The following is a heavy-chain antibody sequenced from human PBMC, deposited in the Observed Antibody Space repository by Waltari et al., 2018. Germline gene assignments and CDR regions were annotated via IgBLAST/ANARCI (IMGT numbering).Heavy chain of an antibody. CDR3: ARDGYYYDSSGYLSYFDY. Sequence: QVQLPESGPGLVKPSETLSLTCTVSGGSISSYYWSWIRQPPGKGLEWIGYISYSGSTNYNPSLKCRVTISVDTSKNQYSLKLSSVTAADTAVYYCARDGYYYDSSGYLSYFDYWGQGTLVTVSS. V-gene: IGHV4-59*01. J-gene: IGHJ4*02. D-gene: IGHD3-22*01. CDR2: ISYSGST. CDR1: GGSISSYY.